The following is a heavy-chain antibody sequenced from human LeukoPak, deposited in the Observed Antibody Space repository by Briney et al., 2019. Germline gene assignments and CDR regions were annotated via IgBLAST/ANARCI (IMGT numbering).Heavy chain of an antibody. Sequence: PGGSLRLSCAASGFTFSSYSMNWVRQAPGKGLEWVSSISSSSSYIYYADSVKGRFTISRDNAKNSLYLQMNSLRAEDTAVYYCAWYSSGWYDWFDPWGQGTLVTVSS. CDR1: GFTFSSYS. V-gene: IGHV3-21*01. D-gene: IGHD6-19*01. J-gene: IGHJ5*02. CDR2: ISSSSSYI. CDR3: AWYSSGWYDWFDP.